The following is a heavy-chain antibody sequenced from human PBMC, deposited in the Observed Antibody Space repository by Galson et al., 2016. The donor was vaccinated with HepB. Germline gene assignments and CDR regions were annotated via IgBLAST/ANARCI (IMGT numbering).Heavy chain of an antibody. CDR3: AKKSPGKELSPPDY. J-gene: IGHJ4*02. V-gene: IGHV3-30*19. CDR1: GFTFGIYG. Sequence: SLRLSYAASGFTFGIYGIHWPRQAPGKGLEWVAITSSEESVKHYADPVKGRFTISKDNFKNTLYLQMNSLRAEDTAVYYCAKKSPGKELSPPDYWGQGTLVTVSS. CDR2: TSSEESVK. D-gene: IGHD1-26*01.